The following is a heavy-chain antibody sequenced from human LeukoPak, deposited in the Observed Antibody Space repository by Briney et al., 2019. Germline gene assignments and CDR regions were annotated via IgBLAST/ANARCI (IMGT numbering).Heavy chain of an antibody. CDR1: GFTFSSYG. J-gene: IGHJ4*02. D-gene: IGHD3-16*01. CDR3: AKDWGEYFDYVWGSFTSFDS. Sequence: GGSLRLSCAASGFTFSSYGVSWARQAPGRGLEWVSGIRGSGHRTYYADSVTGRFTISRDNSKSTLYLQMNSLRAADTAVYYCAKDWGEYFDYVWGSFTSFDSWGQGTLVTVSS. V-gene: IGHV3-23*01. CDR2: IRGSGHRT.